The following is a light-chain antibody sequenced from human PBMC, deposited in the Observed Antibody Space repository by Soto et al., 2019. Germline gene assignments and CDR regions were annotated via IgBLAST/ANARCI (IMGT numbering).Light chain of an antibody. V-gene: IGKV1-27*01. CDR2: AAS. CDR1: QGISTY. Sequence: DIQMTQSPSSLSSSVGDRVTIACRASQGISTYLAWYQQKPGKVPKLLIYAASTLLSGVPSRFRGSGSGTDFTLTISSLQPQDVATYYCQKYDTAPLTFGQGTKVEIK. J-gene: IGKJ1*01. CDR3: QKYDTAPLT.